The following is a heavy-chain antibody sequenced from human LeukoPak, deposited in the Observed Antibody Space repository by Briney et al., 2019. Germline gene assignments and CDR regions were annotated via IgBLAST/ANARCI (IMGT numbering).Heavy chain of an antibody. CDR2: INPNSGGT. D-gene: IGHD2-2*01. CDR3: ARSVKEGYCSSTSCPEFDY. V-gene: IGHV1-2*02. Sequence: ASVKVSCKASGYTFTGYYMHWVRQAPGQGLEWMGWINPNSGGTNYAQKFQGRVTMTRDTSISTAYMELSRLRSDDTVVYYCARSVKEGYCSSTSCPEFDYWGQGTLVTVSS. J-gene: IGHJ4*02. CDR1: GYTFTGYY.